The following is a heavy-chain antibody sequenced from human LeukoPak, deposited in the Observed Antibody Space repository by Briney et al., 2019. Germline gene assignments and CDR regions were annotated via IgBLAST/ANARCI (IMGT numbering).Heavy chain of an antibody. D-gene: IGHD2-2*01. CDR3: ARGAKYCSSTSCPNIMLFDY. J-gene: IGHJ4*02. CDR2: IWYDGSNK. V-gene: IGHV3-33*01. Sequence: GGSLRLSCAASGFTFSSHGMHWVRQAPGKGLEWVAVIWYDGSNKDYAESVKGRFTIFRDNSKNTLYLEMNNLRAEDTAVYYCARGAKYCSSTSCPNIMLFDYWGQGTLVTVSS. CDR1: GFTFSSHG.